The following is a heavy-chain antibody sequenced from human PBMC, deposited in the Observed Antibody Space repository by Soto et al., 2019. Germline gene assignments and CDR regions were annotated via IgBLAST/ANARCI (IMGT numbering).Heavy chain of an antibody. Sequence: EVQLLESGGGLVQPGGSLRLSCAASGFTFSSYAMSWVRQAPGKGLEWVSAISGSGGSTYYADSVKGRFTISRDNSKNTLYLQMNSLRAEDTPVYYCATWGNSYGVGGIDYWGQGTLVTVSS. CDR3: ATWGNSYGVGGIDY. CDR1: GFTFSSYA. CDR2: ISGSGGST. V-gene: IGHV3-23*01. J-gene: IGHJ4*02. D-gene: IGHD5-18*01.